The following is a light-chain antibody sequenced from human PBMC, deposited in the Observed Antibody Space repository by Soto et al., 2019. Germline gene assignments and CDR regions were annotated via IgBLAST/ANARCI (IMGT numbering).Light chain of an antibody. J-gene: IGLJ3*02. CDR1: SGSVSTNYY. Sequence: QTVVTQEPSFSVSPGGTVTLTCGLSSGSVSTNYYTAWYQQAPGQAPRTLIYNTYTRSSGVPDRFSGSILGTKAALTITGAQADDESDYYCVLYMGSGTWVFGGGTKVTVL. V-gene: IGLV8-61*01. CDR3: VLYMGSGTWV. CDR2: NTY.